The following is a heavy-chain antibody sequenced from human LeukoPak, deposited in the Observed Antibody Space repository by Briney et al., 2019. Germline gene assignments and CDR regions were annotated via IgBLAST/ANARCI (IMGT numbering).Heavy chain of an antibody. D-gene: IGHD1-26*01. CDR1: GFTFSSYS. CDR3: AREGSGGSYYEGSGFDY. V-gene: IGHV3-21*01. J-gene: IGHJ4*02. CDR2: ISSSSSYI. Sequence: GGSLRLSCAASGFTFSSYSMNWVRQAPGKGLEWVSSISSSSSYIYYADSVKGRFTISRDNAKNSLYLQMNSLRAEDTAVYYCAREGSGGSYYEGSGFDYWGQGTLVTVSS.